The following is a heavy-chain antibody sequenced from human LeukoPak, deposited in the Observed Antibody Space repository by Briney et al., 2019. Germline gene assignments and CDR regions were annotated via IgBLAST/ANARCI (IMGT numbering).Heavy chain of an antibody. V-gene: IGHV3-49*04. D-gene: IGHD2/OR15-2a*01. CDR1: GFTFGDYA. CDR3: TRVLPFMVIFDY. CDR2: IRSKAYGGTT. J-gene: IGHJ4*02. Sequence: GGSLRLSCTASGFTFGDYAMIWVRQAPGKGLEGVGFIRSKAYGGTTEYAASLRGRFIISRDDSKSIAYLQMNSLKTEDTAVYYCTRVLPFMVIFDYWGQGTLVTVSS.